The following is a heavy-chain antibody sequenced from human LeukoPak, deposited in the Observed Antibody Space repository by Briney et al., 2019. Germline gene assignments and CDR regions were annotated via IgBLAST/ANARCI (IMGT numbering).Heavy chain of an antibody. CDR2: INPNSGGT. CDR1: GYTFTGYY. Sequence: ASVKVSCKASGYTFTGYYMHWVRQAPGQRLEWMGWINPNSGGTNYAQKFQGRVTMTRDTSISTAYMELSRLRSDDTAVYYCAREGSYDSSGYYYAGMDVWGQGTTVTVSS. J-gene: IGHJ6*02. D-gene: IGHD3-22*01. V-gene: IGHV1-2*02. CDR3: AREGSYDSSGYYYAGMDV.